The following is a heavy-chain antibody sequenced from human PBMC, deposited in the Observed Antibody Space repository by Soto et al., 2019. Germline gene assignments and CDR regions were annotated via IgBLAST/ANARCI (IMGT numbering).Heavy chain of an antibody. CDR2: IYYSWST. CDR3: ARGGTYYDYVWGSPPFDY. Sequence: SVSPSFTFSNSRSVLTSSRFHAGWVHLNTEEYQRWTRCIYYSWSTYYSPSLKSRVTISVDTSKNQFSLKLSSVTAADTAVYYCARGGTYYDYVWGSPPFDYWGQGTLVTVSS. J-gene: IGHJ4*02. CDR1: RSVLTSSRFH. D-gene: IGHD3-16*01. V-gene: IGHV4-39*01.